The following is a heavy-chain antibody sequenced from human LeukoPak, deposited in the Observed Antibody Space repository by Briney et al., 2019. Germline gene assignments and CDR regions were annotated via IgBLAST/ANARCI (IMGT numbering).Heavy chain of an antibody. D-gene: IGHD3-22*01. CDR1: QYTFSNYW. Sequence: GESLKISCKGSQYTFSNYWIGWVRQMPGKGLEWMGPIYPGDSDTRYGPSFKGQVTISVDKSITTAYLQWSSLKASDTAMYYCASLSYSYESSGFDSWGQGTLVIVSS. V-gene: IGHV5-51*01. J-gene: IGHJ5*01. CDR2: IYPGDSDT. CDR3: ASLSYSYESSGFDS.